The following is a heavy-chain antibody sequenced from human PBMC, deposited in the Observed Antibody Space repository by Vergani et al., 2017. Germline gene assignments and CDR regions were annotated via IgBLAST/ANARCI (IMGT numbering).Heavy chain of an antibody. Sequence: QVQLQESGPGLVKPSQTLSLTCTVSGGSISSYYWSWIRQPPGKGLEWIGYIYYSGSTNYNPSLKSRVTISVDTSTNQFSLKLSSVTAADTAVDYCAREGVPAKYGSGSHFDPWGQGTLVTVSS. V-gene: IGHV4-59*01. CDR1: GGSISSYY. CDR2: IYYSGST. J-gene: IGHJ5*02. CDR3: AREGVPAKYGSGSHFDP. D-gene: IGHD3-10*01.